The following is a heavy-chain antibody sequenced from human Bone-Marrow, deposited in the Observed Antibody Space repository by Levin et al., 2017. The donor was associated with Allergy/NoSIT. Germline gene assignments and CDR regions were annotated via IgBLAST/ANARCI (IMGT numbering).Heavy chain of an antibody. J-gene: IGHJ4*02. V-gene: IGHV4-31*03. Sequence: PSETLSLTCTVSGDSISSGGYYWSWIRQHPGKGLEWIWYIYYSGSTYYNPSLQSRVTISLDTSKNQFSLNLTSVTAADTAVYYCATTGGGGYDFWTGYYSNYCFDYWGQGTLVTVSS. D-gene: IGHD3-3*01. CDR3: ATTGGGGYDFWTGYYSNYCFDY. CDR1: GDSISSGGYY. CDR2: IYYSGST.